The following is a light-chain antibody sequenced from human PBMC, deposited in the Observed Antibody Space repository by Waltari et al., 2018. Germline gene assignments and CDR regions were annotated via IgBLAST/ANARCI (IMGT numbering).Light chain of an antibody. CDR2: SAS. V-gene: IGKV3-20*01. CDR3: QLYGSSPLFT. CDR1: QTISSTY. Sequence: DIVLTQSPDTLSLSPGETATLSCRASQTISSTYLAWYQQKPGQAPRLLIHSASRRATAIPDRFIGSGSGTDFTLTVSRLEPDDFAVYYCQLYGSSPLFTFGPGTKVEIK. J-gene: IGKJ3*01.